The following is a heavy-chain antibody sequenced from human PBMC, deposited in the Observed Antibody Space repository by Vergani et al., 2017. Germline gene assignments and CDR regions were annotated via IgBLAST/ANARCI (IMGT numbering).Heavy chain of an antibody. Sequence: QVQLVQSGAEVKKPGASVKVSCKASGYTFTGYYMHWVRQAPGQGLEWMGRINPNSGGTNYAQKFQGRVTMTRDTSTSTVYMELSSLRSEDTAVYYCATDKYYFDYWGQGTLVTVSS. J-gene: IGHJ4*02. CDR2: INPNSGGT. V-gene: IGHV1-2*06. CDR3: ATDKYYFDY. D-gene: IGHD2-15*01. CDR1: GYTFTGYY.